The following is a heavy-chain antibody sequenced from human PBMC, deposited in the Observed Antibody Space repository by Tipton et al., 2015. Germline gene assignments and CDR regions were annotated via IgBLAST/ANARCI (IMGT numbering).Heavy chain of an antibody. V-gene: IGHV4-38-2*02. CDR2: ISHSGST. J-gene: IGHJ6*02. CDR1: TYSISRDSY. CDR3: ARGHYVSRRDV. D-gene: IGHD3-10*01. Sequence: TLSLTCTISTYSISRDSYWGWIRQPPGKGLEWIGAISHSGSTYYNPSLRSRVTISGDTSKNQFSLRLSSVTAADTAVYNCARGHYVSRRDVWGQGTTVTVSS.